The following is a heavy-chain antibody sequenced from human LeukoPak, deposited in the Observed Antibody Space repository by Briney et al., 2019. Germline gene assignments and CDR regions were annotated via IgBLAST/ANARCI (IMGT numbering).Heavy chain of an antibody. CDR2: ISGSGGST. V-gene: IGHV3-23*01. CDR1: GFTFSSYW. J-gene: IGHJ4*02. D-gene: IGHD3-22*01. Sequence: PGGSLRLSCAASGFTFSSYWMHWVRQAPGKGLEWVSAISGSGGSTYYADSVKGRFTISRDNSKNTLYLQMNSLRAEDTAVYYCAKAPYDSNYFDYWGQGTLVTVSS. CDR3: AKAPYDSNYFDY.